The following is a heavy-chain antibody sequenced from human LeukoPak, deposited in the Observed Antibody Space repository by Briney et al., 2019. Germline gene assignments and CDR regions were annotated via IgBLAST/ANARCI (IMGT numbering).Heavy chain of an antibody. J-gene: IGHJ5*02. CDR1: GGSFSGYY. V-gene: IGHV4-34*01. D-gene: IGHD6-6*01. Sequence: SETLSLTCAVYGGSFSGYYWSWIRQPPGKGLEWIGEINHSGSTNYNPSLKSRVTISVDTSKNQFSLKLSSVTAADTAVYYCARKRIAARPQSWFDPWGQGTLVTVSS. CDR2: INHSGST. CDR3: ARKRIAARPQSWFDP.